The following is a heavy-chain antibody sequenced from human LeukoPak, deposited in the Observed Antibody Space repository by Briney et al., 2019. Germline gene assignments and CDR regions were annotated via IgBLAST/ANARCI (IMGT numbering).Heavy chain of an antibody. Sequence: GALRLSCAASGFTFSSYAMNWVRQAPGKGLEWLAYISISTRTKHYADSVKGRFSIFRDNAKNSLYLQMNSLRDEDTAVYYCARQSWVSGNIDYWGQGTLVTVSS. CDR2: ISISTRTK. D-gene: IGHD3-10*01. V-gene: IGHV3-48*02. CDR3: ARQSWVSGNIDY. CDR1: GFTFSSYA. J-gene: IGHJ4*02.